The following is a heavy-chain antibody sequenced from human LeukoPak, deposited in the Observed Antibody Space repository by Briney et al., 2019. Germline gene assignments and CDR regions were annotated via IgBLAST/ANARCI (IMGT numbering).Heavy chain of an antibody. D-gene: IGHD1-26*01. J-gene: IGHJ3*02. CDR3: ARDRPLVGATREAFDI. V-gene: IGHV3-11*01. CDR2: ISTSGSII. CDR1: GFTFSDYY. Sequence: GGSLRLSCAASGFTFSDYYMSWIRQAPGKGLEWVSYISTSGSIIYYADSVKGRFTISRDNAKNSLYLQMNSLRAEDTAVYYCARDRPLVGATREAFDIWGQGTMDTVSS.